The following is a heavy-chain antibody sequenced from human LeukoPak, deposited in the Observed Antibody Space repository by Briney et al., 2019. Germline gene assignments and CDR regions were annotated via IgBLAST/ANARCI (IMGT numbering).Heavy chain of an antibody. CDR2: IHSNGNS. CDR1: GGSISSSTYF. V-gene: IGHV4-39*07. J-gene: IGHJ5*02. CDR3: ARSPGDRPYH. D-gene: IGHD4-17*01. Sequence: SETLSLTCSVSGGSISSSTYFGGWIRQPPGKGLEFIASIHSNGNSYFNPSLKSRVTRSLDTSKNQFSLKLPSVTGADPAFYRGARSPGDRPYHWGEGTLLSVSS.